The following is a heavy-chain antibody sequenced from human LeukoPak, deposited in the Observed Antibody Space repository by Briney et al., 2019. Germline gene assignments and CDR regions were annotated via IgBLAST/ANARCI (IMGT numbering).Heavy chain of an antibody. Sequence: GGSLRLSCAASGFTFSDYYMSWIRQAPGKGLEWVSYISSSGSTIYYADSVKGRFTISRDNAKNSLYLQMNSLRAEDAAVYYCARSRGYSYAYYFDYWGQGTLVTVSS. CDR3: ARSRGYSYAYYFDY. D-gene: IGHD5-18*01. V-gene: IGHV3-11*01. CDR1: GFTFSDYY. J-gene: IGHJ4*02. CDR2: ISSSGSTI.